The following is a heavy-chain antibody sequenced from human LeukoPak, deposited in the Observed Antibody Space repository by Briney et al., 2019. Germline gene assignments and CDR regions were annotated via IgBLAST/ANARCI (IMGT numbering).Heavy chain of an antibody. CDR2: IGVSGDT. V-gene: IGHV3-23*01. J-gene: IGHJ4*02. CDR3: AKSRGSYYFDY. D-gene: IGHD1-26*01. CDR1: GFTFSSYG. Sequence: GGSLRLSCAASGFTFSSYGMSWVRQAPGKGLEWVSVIGVSGDTSYADSVKGRFTISRDNSKNTLYLQVNSLRAEDTAVYYCAKSRGSYYFDYWGQGTLVTVSS.